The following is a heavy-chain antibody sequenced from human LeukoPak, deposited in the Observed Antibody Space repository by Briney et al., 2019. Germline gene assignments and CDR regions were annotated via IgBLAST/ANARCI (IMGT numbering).Heavy chain of an antibody. D-gene: IGHD5-18*01. Sequence: GGSLRLSCAASGFTFSSYWMSWVRQAPGKGLEWVANIKQDGSEKYYVDSVKGRFTISRDNAKNSLYLQMNSLRAEDTAVYYRARVRYSYGKNFDYWGQGTLVTVSS. CDR3: ARVRYSYGKNFDY. V-gene: IGHV3-7*01. CDR2: IKQDGSEK. J-gene: IGHJ4*02. CDR1: GFTFSSYW.